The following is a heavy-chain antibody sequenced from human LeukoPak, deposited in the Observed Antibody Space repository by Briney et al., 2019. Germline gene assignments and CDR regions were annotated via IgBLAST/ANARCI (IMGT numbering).Heavy chain of an antibody. D-gene: IGHD6-13*01. CDR3: GGNWFDP. CDR2: MNPNSGNT. Sequence: ASVKVSCKASGYTFTSYDINWVRQATGQGLEWMGWMNPNSGNTGYAQKFQGRVTMTRNTSEDTAVYYCARPPRRLYSSSWYGGNWFDPWGQGTLVTVSS. V-gene: IGHV1-8*01. J-gene: IGHJ5*02. CDR1: GYTFTSYD.